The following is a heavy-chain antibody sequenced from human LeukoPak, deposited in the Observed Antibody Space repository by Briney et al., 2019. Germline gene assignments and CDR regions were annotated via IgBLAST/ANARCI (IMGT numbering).Heavy chain of an antibody. CDR2: IIPIFGTA. D-gene: IGHD5-18*01. V-gene: IGHV1-69*05. Sequence: SVKVSCKASGGTFSSYAISWVRQAPGQGLEWMGWIIPIFGTANYAQKFQGRVTITTDESTSTAYMELSSLRSEDTAVYYCARDRVEYSYAHNFDYWGQGTLVTVSS. CDR1: GGTFSSYA. CDR3: ARDRVEYSYAHNFDY. J-gene: IGHJ4*02.